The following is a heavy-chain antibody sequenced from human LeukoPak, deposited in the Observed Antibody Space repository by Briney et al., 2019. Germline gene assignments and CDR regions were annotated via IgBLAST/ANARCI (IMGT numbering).Heavy chain of an antibody. CDR3: ARGGTMVRGVIIKGDYYYYGMDV. V-gene: IGHV4-34*01. J-gene: IGHJ6*02. D-gene: IGHD3-10*01. CDR1: GGSFSGYY. Sequence: NTSETLSLTCAVYGGSFSGYYWSWIRQPPGKGLEWIGEINHSGSTNYNPSLKSRVTISVDTSKNQFSLKLSSVTAADTAVYYCARGGTMVRGVIIKGDYYYYGMDVWGQGTTVTVSS. CDR2: INHSGST.